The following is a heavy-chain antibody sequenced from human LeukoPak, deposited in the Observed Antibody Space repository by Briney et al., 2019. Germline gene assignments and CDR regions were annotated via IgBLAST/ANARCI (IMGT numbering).Heavy chain of an antibody. J-gene: IGHJ4*02. V-gene: IGHV4-39*07. CDR1: GGSISGSSYF. CDR2: IYYSGST. D-gene: IGHD5-18*01. Sequence: TSETLSLTCTVSGGSISGSSYFWGWIRQPPGKGLEWIGSIYYSGSTYYNPSHKSRVTISVDTSKNQFSLKLSSVTAADTAMYYCASGGYNYGFDYWGQGTLVTVSS. CDR3: ASGGYNYGFDY.